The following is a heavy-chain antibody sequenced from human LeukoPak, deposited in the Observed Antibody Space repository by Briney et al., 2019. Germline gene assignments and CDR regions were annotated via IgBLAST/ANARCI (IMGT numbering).Heavy chain of an antibody. J-gene: IGHJ5*02. CDR2: IYTSGST. CDR3: ARSSHDLWSGYSWFDP. CDR1: GGSISSGSYY. D-gene: IGHD3-3*01. Sequence: PSETLSLTCTVSGGSISSGSYYWSWIRQPAGKGLEWIVRIYTSGSTNYNPSLKSRVTISVDTSKNQLSLKLSSVTAADTAVYYCARSSHDLWSGYSWFDPWGQGTLVTVSS. V-gene: IGHV4-61*02.